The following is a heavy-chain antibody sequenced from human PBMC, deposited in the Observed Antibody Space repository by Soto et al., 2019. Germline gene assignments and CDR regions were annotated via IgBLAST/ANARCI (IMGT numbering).Heavy chain of an antibody. J-gene: IGHJ4*02. CDR1: GFSFDDFA. Sequence: GGSLRLSCTGSGFSFDDFAINWVRQAPGKGLEWVGLIRNQSYQETTEYAAAVKGRFTISRDTSNGIAYLQMNSLKTEDTAVYYCVRATYFSDSSGYTRCFDYWGQGTLVTVSS. D-gene: IGHD3-22*01. V-gene: IGHV3-49*04. CDR3: VRATYFSDSSGYTRCFDY. CDR2: IRNQSYQETT.